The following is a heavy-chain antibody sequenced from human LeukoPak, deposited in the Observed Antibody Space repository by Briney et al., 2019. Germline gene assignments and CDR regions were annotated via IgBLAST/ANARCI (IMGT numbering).Heavy chain of an antibody. CDR1: GFAFSSYW. Sequence: PGGSLRLSCAASGFAFSSYWMHWVRQAPGKGLVWVSRINSDGSSTTYADSVKGRFTISRDNAKNTLYLQMNSLRAEDTAVYYCARGSGSYTPFYFWGPGTLVTVSS. D-gene: IGHD1-26*01. CDR3: ARGSGSYTPFYF. V-gene: IGHV3-74*01. CDR2: INSDGSST. J-gene: IGHJ4*02.